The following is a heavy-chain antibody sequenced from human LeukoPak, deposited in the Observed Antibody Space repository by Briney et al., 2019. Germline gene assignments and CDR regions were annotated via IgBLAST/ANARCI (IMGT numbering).Heavy chain of an antibody. Sequence: GGSLRLSCAASGFTFSSYSMNWVRQAPGKGLEWVSSISSSSSYIYYADSVKGRFTISRDNAKNSLYLQMNSLRAEDTAAYYCARDGLPTVDTAMVYYFDYWGQGTLVTVSS. CDR1: GFTFSSYS. D-gene: IGHD5-18*01. J-gene: IGHJ4*02. CDR2: ISSSSSYI. V-gene: IGHV3-21*01. CDR3: ARDGLPTVDTAMVYYFDY.